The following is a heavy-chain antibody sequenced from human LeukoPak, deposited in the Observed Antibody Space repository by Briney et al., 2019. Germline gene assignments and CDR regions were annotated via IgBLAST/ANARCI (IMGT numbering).Heavy chain of an antibody. CDR1: GYTFSSYW. D-gene: IGHD3-22*01. CDR3: ARAPRSSGYYSYYYYMDV. Sequence: GGSLRLSCAASGYTFSSYWMSWVRQAPGKGLEWVANIKQDGSEKYYVDSVKGRFTISRDNAKNSLYLQMNSLRAEDTAVYYCARAPRSSGYYSYYYYMDVWGKGTTVTVSS. CDR2: IKQDGSEK. V-gene: IGHV3-7*01. J-gene: IGHJ6*03.